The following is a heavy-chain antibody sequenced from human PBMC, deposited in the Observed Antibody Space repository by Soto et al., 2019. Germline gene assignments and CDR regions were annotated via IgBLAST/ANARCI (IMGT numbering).Heavy chain of an antibody. Sequence: ASVKVSCKGSGYTFTSYGISWVRQAPGQRLEWMGWISAYNGNTNYELKLQGRVTMTTDTSTSTAYMELRSLRSDDTAVYYCAKDRVDSSGWYVQVYFQHWGQGTLVTVSS. J-gene: IGHJ1*01. V-gene: IGHV1-18*01. D-gene: IGHD6-19*01. CDR2: ISAYNGNT. CDR1: GYTFTSYG. CDR3: AKDRVDSSGWYVQVYFQH.